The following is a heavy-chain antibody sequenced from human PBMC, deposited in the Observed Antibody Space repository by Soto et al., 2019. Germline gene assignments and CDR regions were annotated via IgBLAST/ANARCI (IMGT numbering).Heavy chain of an antibody. CDR1: GGSISSYY. D-gene: IGHD3-22*01. CDR3: ARNNGRENYYDSSGYWYYFDY. J-gene: IGHJ4*02. V-gene: IGHV4-59*01. CDR2: IYYSGST. Sequence: TSETLSLTCTVSGGSISSYYWSWIRQPPGKGLEWIGYIYYSGSTNYKSSLKSRVTISVDTSKNQFSLKLSSVTAADTAVYYCARNNGRENYYDSSGYWYYFDYWGQGTLVTV.